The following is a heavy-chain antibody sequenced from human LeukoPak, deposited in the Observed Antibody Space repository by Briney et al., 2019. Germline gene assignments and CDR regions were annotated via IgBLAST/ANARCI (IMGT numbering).Heavy chain of an antibody. D-gene: IGHD2-2*01. CDR2: IIPIFGTA. CDR3: ARDRLRGYCSSTSCPTYWYFDL. J-gene: IGHJ2*01. V-gene: IGHV1-69*05. CDR1: GGTFSSYA. Sequence: SVKVSCKASGGTFSSYAISWVRQAPGQGLEWMGGIIPIFGTANYAHKFQGRVTITTDESTSTAYMELRSLRSEDTAVYYCARDRLRGYCSSTSCPTYWYFDLWGRGTLVTVSS.